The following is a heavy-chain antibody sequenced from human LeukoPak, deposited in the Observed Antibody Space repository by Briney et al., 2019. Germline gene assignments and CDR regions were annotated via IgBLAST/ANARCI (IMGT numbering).Heavy chain of an antibody. CDR2: IYYSGST. D-gene: IGHD3-16*02. CDR3: ARGGDTFGGVIAVSY. J-gene: IGHJ4*02. V-gene: IGHV4-31*03. CDR1: GGSISSGGYY. Sequence: SQTLSLTRTVSGGSISSGGYYWSWIRQHPGKGLEWIGYIYYSGSTYYNPSLKSRVTISVDTSKNQFSLKLSSVTAADTAVYYCARGGDTFGGVIAVSYWGQGTLVTVSS.